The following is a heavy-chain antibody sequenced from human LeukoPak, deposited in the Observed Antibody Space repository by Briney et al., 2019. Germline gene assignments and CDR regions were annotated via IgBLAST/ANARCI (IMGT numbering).Heavy chain of an antibody. CDR1: GFTFSTYG. CDR2: IPYDGSNE. CDR3: SPLAYCGGDCYL. D-gene: IGHD2-21*02. Sequence: GGSLRLSCAASGFTFSTYGMHWVRQAPGKGLEWVAFIPYDGSNEYYADSVKGRFTISRDISKNALYLQMNSLRAEDTAVYYCSPLAYCGGDCYLWGQGTLVTVSS. J-gene: IGHJ4*02. V-gene: IGHV3-30*02.